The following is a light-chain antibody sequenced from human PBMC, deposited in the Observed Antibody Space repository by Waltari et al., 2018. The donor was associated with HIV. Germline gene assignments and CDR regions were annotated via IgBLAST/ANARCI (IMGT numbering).Light chain of an antibody. V-gene: IGLV2-23*02. CDR1: SSDVGSHNF. CDR2: EVS. CDR3: SSHVDFIEVM. Sequence: QSALTQPASVFGSPGQSITIPCTGSSSDVGSHNFVSWYQQHPGKAPKSIIYEVSKRPSGVSNRFSGSKSGNTASLTISGLQAEDEADYYYSSHVDFIEVMFGGGTKLTVL. J-gene: IGLJ3*02.